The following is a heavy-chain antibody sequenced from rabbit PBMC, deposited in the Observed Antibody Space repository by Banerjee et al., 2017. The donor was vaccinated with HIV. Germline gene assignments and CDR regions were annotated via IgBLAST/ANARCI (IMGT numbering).Heavy chain of an antibody. CDR3: ARGADYAGYGLNL. J-gene: IGHJ4*01. CDR1: GFSISSDYY. Sequence: QEQLKETGGGLVQPGASLTLTCTASGFSISSDYYMCWVRQAPGKGLELIACICTGSSGSTYYASWAKGRFTISKTSSTTVTLQMTSLTAADTATYFCARGADYAGYGLNLWGPGTLVTVS. CDR2: ICTGSSGST. D-gene: IGHD7-1*01. V-gene: IGHV1S45*01.